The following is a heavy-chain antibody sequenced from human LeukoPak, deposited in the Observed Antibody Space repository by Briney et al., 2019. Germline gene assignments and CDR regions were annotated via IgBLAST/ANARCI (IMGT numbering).Heavy chain of an antibody. J-gene: IGHJ3*02. V-gene: IGHV1-69*13. D-gene: IGHD3-3*01. CDR2: IIPIFGTA. CDR3: AIEGYDFWNGYFNRNAFDI. CDR1: GGTFSSYA. Sequence: SVKVSCKASGGTFSSYAISWVRQAPGQGLEWMGGIIPIFGTANYAQKFQGRVTITADESTSTAYMELRSLRSDDTAVYYCAIEGYDFWNGYFNRNAFDIWGQGTMVTVSS.